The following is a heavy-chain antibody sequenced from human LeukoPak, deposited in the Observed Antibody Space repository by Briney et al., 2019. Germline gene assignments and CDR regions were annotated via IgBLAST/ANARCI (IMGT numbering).Heavy chain of an antibody. CDR2: INHSGST. CDR3: ARDTWFDP. V-gene: IGHV4-34*01. CDR1: GGSFSGYY. Sequence: SETLSLTCAVYGGSFSGYYWSWIRQPPGKGLEWIGEINHSGSTNYNPSLKSRVTISVDTSKNQFSLKLSSVTAADTAVYYCARDTWFDPGGQGTLVTVSS. J-gene: IGHJ5*02.